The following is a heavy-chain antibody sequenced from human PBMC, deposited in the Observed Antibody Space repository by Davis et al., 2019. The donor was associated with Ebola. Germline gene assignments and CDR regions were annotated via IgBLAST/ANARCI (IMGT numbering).Heavy chain of an antibody. CDR3: ARRVGARSGFDY. D-gene: IGHD1-26*01. CDR2: MNPNSGNT. V-gene: IGHV1-8*01. CDR1: GYTFTNYD. Sequence: ASVKVSCKASGYTFTNYDINWMRQATGQGLEWMGWMNPNSGNTGYAQKFQGRITMTRNISISTAYMELSSLRSEDTAVYYCARRVGARSGFDYWGQGSLVTVSS. J-gene: IGHJ4*02.